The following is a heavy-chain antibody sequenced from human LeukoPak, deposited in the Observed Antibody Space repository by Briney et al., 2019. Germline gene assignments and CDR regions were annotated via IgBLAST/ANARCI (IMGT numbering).Heavy chain of an antibody. CDR3: TTFYHEYSPY. V-gene: IGHV3-15*01. CDR2: IKSNADGGTP. D-gene: IGHD2/OR15-2a*01. Sequence: GGSLRLSCAASGFSFMNAWMIWVRRAPGKGLEWVGRIKSNADGGTPDCAAPARGRFTISRDDSKNTLYLQMNSLKTEDTAVYYCTTFYHEYSPYWGRGTLVTVSS. CDR1: GFSFMNAW. J-gene: IGHJ4*02.